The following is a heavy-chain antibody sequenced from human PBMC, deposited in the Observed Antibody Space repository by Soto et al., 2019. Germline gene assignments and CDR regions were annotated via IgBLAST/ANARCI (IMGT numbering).Heavy chain of an antibody. J-gene: IGHJ4*02. V-gene: IGHV4-4*02. Sequence: SETLSLTCAVSGGSFTSNNWWTWVRQPPGQGLEWIGEIYRTGSTNYNPSLKSRVTISLDKSENQFSLKVTSPTAADTAVYYCASRDPGTSVDYWGQGTLVTVSS. CDR2: IYRTGST. D-gene: IGHD1-7*01. CDR3: ASRDPGTSVDY. CDR1: GGSFTSNNW.